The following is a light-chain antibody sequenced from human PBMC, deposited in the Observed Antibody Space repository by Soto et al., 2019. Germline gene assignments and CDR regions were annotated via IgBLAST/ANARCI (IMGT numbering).Light chain of an antibody. J-gene: IGLJ3*02. V-gene: IGLV1-44*01. CDR3: AAWDARLNGVV. Sequence: QSVLTQPPSTSGTPGQRVTISCSGSSSNIGTNTVNWYQQVPGTAPKLLIYSNDQRPSGVPDRFSGSKSGTSVSLAISGLQYADEADYFCAAWDARLNGVVFGGGTKLTVL. CDR2: SND. CDR1: SSNIGTNT.